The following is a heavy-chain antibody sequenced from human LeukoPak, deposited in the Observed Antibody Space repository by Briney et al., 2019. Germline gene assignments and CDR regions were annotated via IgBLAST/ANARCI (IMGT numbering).Heavy chain of an antibody. CDR1: GFTFSSYS. CDR3: ARDSTTDAFDI. CDR2: ISSSSSYI. V-gene: IGHV3-21*01. Sequence: GGSLRLSCAASGFTFSSYSMNWVRQAPGKGLEWVSSISSSSSYICYADSVKGRFTISRDNAKNSLYLQMNSLRAEDTAVYYCARDSTTDAFDIWGQGTMVTVSS. D-gene: IGHD4-11*01. J-gene: IGHJ3*02.